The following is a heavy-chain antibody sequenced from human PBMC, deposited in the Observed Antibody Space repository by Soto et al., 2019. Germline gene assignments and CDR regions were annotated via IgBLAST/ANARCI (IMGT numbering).Heavy chain of an antibody. CDR2: IVVGSGNT. Sequence: SVKVSCKASGGTFSSYAISWVRQARGQRLEWIGWIVVGSGNTNYAQKFQERVTITRDMSTSTAYMELSSLRSEDTAVYYCAADLRDFGYMDVWGKGTTVTVSS. J-gene: IGHJ6*03. CDR3: AADLRDFGYMDV. D-gene: IGHD3-3*01. V-gene: IGHV1-58*02. CDR1: GGTFSSYA.